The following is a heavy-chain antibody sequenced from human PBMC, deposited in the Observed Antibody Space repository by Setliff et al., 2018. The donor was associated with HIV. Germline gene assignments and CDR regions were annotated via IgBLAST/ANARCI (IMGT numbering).Heavy chain of an antibody. J-gene: IGHJ2*01. CDR1: GGSISSGGYY. D-gene: IGHD3-9*01. CDR3: ARGAYYDILTAYFSYFDL. Sequence: SETLSLTCTVSGGSISSGGYYWSWIRQHPGKGLEWIGYIYYSGSTYYNPSLKSRVTMSLDTSKNQFSLKLRSVTAAATAVYYCARGAYYDILTAYFSYFDLWGRGTLVTVSS. V-gene: IGHV4-31*03. CDR2: IYYSGST.